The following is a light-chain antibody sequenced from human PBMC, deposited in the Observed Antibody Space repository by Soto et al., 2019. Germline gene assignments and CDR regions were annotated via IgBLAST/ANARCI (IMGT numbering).Light chain of an antibody. J-gene: IGLJ1*01. Sequence: QSVLTQPASVSGSPGQSITISCTGTGNDVGGYKYVSWYQHHPGKAPKLIIYEGTERPSGVSHRFSGSKSANTASLTISGLQAEDEADYYCATWDDSLNALYVFGTGTKVTVL. CDR1: GNDVGGYKY. V-gene: IGLV2-14*01. CDR2: EGT. CDR3: ATWDDSLNALYV.